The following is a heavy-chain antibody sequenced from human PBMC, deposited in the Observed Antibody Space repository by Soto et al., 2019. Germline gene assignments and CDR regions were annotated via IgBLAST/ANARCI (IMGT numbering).Heavy chain of an antibody. Sequence: PSETLSLTCTVSGDSIRGSSYFWGWIRQPPGKGLDWIGSIYYLGNTYCNPSLKSRVTISVDTSKNQFSPMLNSVTAADTAVYYCVRLDPGASRWFPLDSWGQGTLVTVSS. J-gene: IGHJ4*02. D-gene: IGHD6-19*01. CDR1: GDSIRGSSYF. CDR2: IYYLGNT. V-gene: IGHV4-39*01. CDR3: VRLDPGASRWFPLDS.